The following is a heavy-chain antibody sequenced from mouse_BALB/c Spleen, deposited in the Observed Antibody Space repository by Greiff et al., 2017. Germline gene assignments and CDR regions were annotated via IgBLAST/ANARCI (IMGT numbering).Heavy chain of an antibody. CDR3: ARAGGNLGLDY. V-gene: IGHV5-9-3*01. Sequence: EVKVVESGGGLVKPGGSLKLSCAASGFTFSSYAMSWVRQTPEKRLEWVATISSGGSYTYYPDSVKGRFTISRDNAKNTLYLQMSSLRSEDTAMYYCARAGGNLGLDYWGQGTTLTVSS. J-gene: IGHJ2*01. CDR1: GFTFSSYA. D-gene: IGHD2-1*01. CDR2: ISSGGSYT.